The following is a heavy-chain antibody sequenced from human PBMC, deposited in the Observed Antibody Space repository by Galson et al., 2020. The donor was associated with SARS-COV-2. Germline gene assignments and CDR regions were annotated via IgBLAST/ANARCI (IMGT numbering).Heavy chain of an antibody. CDR3: ASARRRSGYCSSTSCYTNVDY. CDR2: ISSSGSTI. Sequence: GESLKISCAASGFTFSDYYMGWIRQAPGQGLEGVSYISSSGSTIYYADPVKGRFTISRDNAKNSLYLQMNSLRAEDTAVYYCASARRRSGYCSSTSCYTNVDYWGQGTLVTVSS. J-gene: IGHJ4*02. CDR1: GFTFSDYY. V-gene: IGHV3-11*04. D-gene: IGHD2-2*02.